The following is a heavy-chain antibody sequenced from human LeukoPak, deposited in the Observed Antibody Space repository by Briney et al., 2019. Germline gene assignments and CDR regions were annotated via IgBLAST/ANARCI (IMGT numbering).Heavy chain of an antibody. CDR2: IYHSGST. V-gene: IGHV4-38-2*02. CDR1: GYSISSGYY. Sequence: SETLSLTCTVSGYSISSGYYWGWIRQPPGKGLEWIGSIYHSGSTYYNPSLKSRVTISVDTSKNQFSLKLSPVTAADTAVYYCASFATTLDAFDIWGQGTMVTVSS. D-gene: IGHD4-11*01. J-gene: IGHJ3*02. CDR3: ASFATTLDAFDI.